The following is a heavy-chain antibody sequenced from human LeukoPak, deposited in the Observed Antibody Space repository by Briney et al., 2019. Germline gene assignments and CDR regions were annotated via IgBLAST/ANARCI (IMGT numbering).Heavy chain of an antibody. CDR3: ARDGSTQFDY. J-gene: IGHJ4*02. CDR2: IYTSGST. D-gene: IGHD1-1*01. CDR1: GGSISSGSYY. Sequence: SETLSLTCTVSGGSISSGSYYWSWIRQPAGKGLEWIGGIYTSGSTNYNPSLKSRVTISVDTSKNQFSLKLSSGTAADTAVYYCARDGSTQFDYWGQGTLVTVSS. V-gene: IGHV4-61*02.